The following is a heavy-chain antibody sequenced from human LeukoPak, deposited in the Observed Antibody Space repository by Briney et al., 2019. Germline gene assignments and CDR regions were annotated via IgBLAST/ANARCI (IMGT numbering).Heavy chain of an antibody. D-gene: IGHD3-16*01. CDR1: GYTFTSYD. CDR3: ARGPIGAEWEDAFDI. J-gene: IGHJ3*02. CDR2: MNPNSGNT. V-gene: IGHV1-8*01. Sequence: ASVKVSCKASGYTFTSYDINWVRQATGQGLEWMGWMNPNSGNTGYAQKFQGRVTKTRNTSISTAYMELSSLRSEDTAVYYCARGPIGAEWEDAFDIWGQGTMVTVSS.